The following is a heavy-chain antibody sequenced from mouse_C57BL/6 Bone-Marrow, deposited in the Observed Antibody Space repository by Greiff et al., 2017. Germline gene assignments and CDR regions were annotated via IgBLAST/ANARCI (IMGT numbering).Heavy chain of an antibody. V-gene: IGHV2-2*01. Sequence: VQLVESGPGLVQPSQSLSITCTVSGFSLTSYGVHWVRQSPGQGLEWLGVIWSGGSTAYNAAFISRLGISKDNSKSQVFFKMNRLQADDTAIYYCARMVTALFAYWGQGTLVTVSA. CDR3: ARMVTALFAY. CDR2: IWSGGST. CDR1: GFSLTSYG. J-gene: IGHJ3*01. D-gene: IGHD2-1*01.